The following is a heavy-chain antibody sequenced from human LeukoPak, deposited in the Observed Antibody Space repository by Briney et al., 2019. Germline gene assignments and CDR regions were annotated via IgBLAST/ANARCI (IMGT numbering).Heavy chain of an antibody. J-gene: IGHJ5*02. CDR3: ARDQQWLVP. CDR2: IIPIFGTA. CDR1: GGTSTSYA. Sequence: ASVKVSCKASGGTSTSYAIGWVRQPPEQGLEWMGGIIPIFGTANYAQKFQGRVTITTDESTSTAYMELSSLRSEDTAVYYCARDQQWLVPWGQGTLVTVSS. D-gene: IGHD6-19*01. V-gene: IGHV1-69*05.